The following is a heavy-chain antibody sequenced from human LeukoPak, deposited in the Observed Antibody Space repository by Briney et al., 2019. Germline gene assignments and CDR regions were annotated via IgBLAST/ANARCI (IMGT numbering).Heavy chain of an antibody. D-gene: IGHD6-19*01. V-gene: IGHV1-2*02. CDR3: ARGVGSGRYEGDY. CDR1: GYTFTGYY. Sequence: ASVKVSCKASGYTFTGYYMHWVRQAPGQGLEWMGWINPNSGGTNYAQKFQGRVTTTRDTSISTAYMELSRLRSDDAAVYYCARGVGSGRYEGDYWGQGTLVTVSS. CDR2: INPNSGGT. J-gene: IGHJ4*02.